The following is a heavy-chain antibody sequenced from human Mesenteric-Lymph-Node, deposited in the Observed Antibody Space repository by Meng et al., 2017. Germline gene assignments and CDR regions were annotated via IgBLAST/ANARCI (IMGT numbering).Heavy chain of an antibody. Sequence: GESLKISCAPSGLFFNNAWLTWVRQAPGKGLEWVGRIKSNVDGGTADYAAPVKDRFTISRDDSKSTLYLDMVSLKTEDTAVYYCTTDIWFGELLYTGWGQGTLVTVSS. V-gene: IGHV3-15*01. D-gene: IGHD3-10*01. CDR1: GLFFNNAW. J-gene: IGHJ4*02. CDR2: IKSNVDGGTA. CDR3: TTDIWFGELLYTG.